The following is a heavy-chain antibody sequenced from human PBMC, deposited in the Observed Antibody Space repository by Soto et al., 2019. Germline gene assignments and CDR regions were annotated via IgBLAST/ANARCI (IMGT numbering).Heavy chain of an antibody. CDR3: AKGHMEYYDFWSGYYRQYHYYGMDV. CDR2: ISGSGGST. V-gene: IGHV3-23*01. CDR1: GFTFSSYA. J-gene: IGHJ6*02. Sequence: PGGSLRLSCAASGFTFSSYAMSWVRQAPGKGLEWVSAISGSGGSTYYADSVKGRFTISRDNSKNTLYLQMNSLRAEDTAVYYCAKGHMEYYDFWSGYYRQYHYYGMDVWGQGTTVTVFS. D-gene: IGHD3-3*01.